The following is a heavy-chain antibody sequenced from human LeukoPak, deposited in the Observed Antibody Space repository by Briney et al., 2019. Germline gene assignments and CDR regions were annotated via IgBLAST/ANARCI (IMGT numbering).Heavy chain of an antibody. Sequence: ASEKVSCKFSGYTLTELSMHWVRQAPGKGLEWMGGFDPEDGETIHAQKFQGRVTMNEDTSTDTAYMELSRLRSEDTAVYYCATGGGWLIDYWGQRTLVTVSS. D-gene: IGHD3-9*01. CDR2: FDPEDGET. V-gene: IGHV1-24*01. CDR1: GYTLTELS. CDR3: ATGGGWLIDY. J-gene: IGHJ4*02.